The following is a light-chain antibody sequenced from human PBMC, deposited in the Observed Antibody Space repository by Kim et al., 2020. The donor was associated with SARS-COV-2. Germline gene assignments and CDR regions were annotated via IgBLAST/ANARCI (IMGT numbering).Light chain of an antibody. CDR3: QLRTNWLT. Sequence: EIVLTQSPATLSLSPGERATLSCSASQSVSPYLAWYQQKPGQAPRLLIYDASKRATGIPARFSGSGSGTDFTLTISSLEPDDFAVYYCQLRTNWLTSGGGTKVEI. CDR2: DAS. CDR1: QSVSPY. V-gene: IGKV3-11*01. J-gene: IGKJ4*01.